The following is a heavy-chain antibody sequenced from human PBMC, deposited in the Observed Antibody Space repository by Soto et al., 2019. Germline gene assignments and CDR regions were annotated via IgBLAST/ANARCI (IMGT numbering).Heavy chain of an antibody. V-gene: IGHV4-34*01. CDR2: INHSGST. J-gene: IGHJ4*02. D-gene: IGHD6-6*01. CDR1: GGSFSGYY. CDR3: ASRSLEYSSSSAKKGYFDY. Sequence: SETLSLTCAVYGGSFSGYYWSWIRQPPGKGLEWIGEINHSGSTDYNPSLKSRVTISVDTSKNQFSLKLSSVTAADTAVYYCASRSLEYSSSSAKKGYFDYWGQGTLVTVSS.